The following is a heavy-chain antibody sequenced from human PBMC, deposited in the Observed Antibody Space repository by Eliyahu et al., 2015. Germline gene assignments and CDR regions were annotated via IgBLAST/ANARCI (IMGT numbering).Heavy chain of an antibody. D-gene: IGHD3-3*01. J-gene: IGHJ4*02. V-gene: IGHV6-1*01. CDR1: GDSVSSNSXX. Sequence: QVQLQQSGPGLVKPSQTLSLTCAISGDSVSSNSXXWNWIRQSPSRGLEWLGRTYYRSKWYNDYAVSVKSRITINPDTSKNQFSLQLNSVTPEDTAVYYCAREDRITIFGVAYGGVTDWGQGTLVTVSS. CDR2: TYYRSKWYN. CDR3: AREDRITIFGVAYGGVTD.